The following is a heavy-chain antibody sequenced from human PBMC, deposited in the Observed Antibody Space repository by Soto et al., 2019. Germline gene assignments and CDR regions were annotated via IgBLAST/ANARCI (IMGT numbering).Heavy chain of an antibody. CDR2: IIPIFGTA. V-gene: IGHV1-69*13. CDR3: TRRYSYGYSSFDY. CDR1: GGTFSSYA. J-gene: IGHJ4*02. Sequence: ASVKVSCKASGGTFSSYAISWVRQAPGQGLEWMGGIIPIFGTANYAQKFQGRVTITADESTSTAYMELSSLRSEDTAVYYCTRRYSYGYSSFDYWGQGTLVTVSS. D-gene: IGHD5-18*01.